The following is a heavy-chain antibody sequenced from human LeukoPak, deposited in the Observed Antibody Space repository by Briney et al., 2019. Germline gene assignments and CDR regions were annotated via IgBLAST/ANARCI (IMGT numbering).Heavy chain of an antibody. V-gene: IGHV4-4*07. CDR3: ARESPTYSSGWYKDF. J-gene: IGHJ4*02. Sequence: KPSETLSLTCTVSGASISYYYWRWIRQPAGGGLEWIGRIYISGSTNYNPSLKSRVTISIDKSNNQFFLKLNSVTAADTAVYYCARESPTYSSGWYKDFWGQGTLVTVSS. CDR2: IYISGST. CDR1: GASISYYY. D-gene: IGHD6-19*01.